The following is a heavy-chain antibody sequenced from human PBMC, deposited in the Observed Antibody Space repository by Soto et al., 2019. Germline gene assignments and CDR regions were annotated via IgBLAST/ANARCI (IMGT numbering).Heavy chain of an antibody. V-gene: IGHV2-5*01. Sequence: QITLKESGPTLLKPTQTLTLTCTFSGFSLSSNAVGVNWIRQPPGKALEWLALIYWNDDNHYSPSLRSRLTITKDTSKNQVVLTMTNVDPLDTATYYCAHGSGWLSDYWGQGTLVTVSS. CDR3: AHGSGWLSDY. J-gene: IGHJ4*02. D-gene: IGHD6-19*01. CDR1: GFSLSSNAVG. CDR2: IYWNDDN.